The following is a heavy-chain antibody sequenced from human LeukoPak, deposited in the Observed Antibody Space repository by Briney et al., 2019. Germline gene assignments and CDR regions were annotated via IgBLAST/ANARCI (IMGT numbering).Heavy chain of an antibody. CDR1: GITFSSYE. D-gene: IGHD6-13*01. J-gene: IGHJ4*02. CDR2: ISSRGTTI. CDR3: VRSRSGYLFDS. V-gene: IGHV3-48*03. Sequence: PGGSLRLSCVASGITFSSYEMNWVRQAPGKGLEWVSYISSRGTTIYYAGSVKGRFTITRDNAKKSLYLQMNSLRAEDTAVYYCVRSRSGYLFDSWGQGTLVTVSS.